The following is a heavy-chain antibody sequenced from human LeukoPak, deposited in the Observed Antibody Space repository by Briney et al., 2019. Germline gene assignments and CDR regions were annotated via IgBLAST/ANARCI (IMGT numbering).Heavy chain of an antibody. Sequence: GGSLRLSCAASGFTFDDYAMHWVRQAPGKGLEWVSGISWNSGSIGYADSVKGRFTISRDNAKNSLYLQMNSLRAEDTALYYCAKVAGHYYGSGSXAYFD. CDR1: GFTFDDYA. CDR3: AKVAGHYYGSGSXAYFD. V-gene: IGHV3-9*01. J-gene: IGHJ4*01. CDR2: ISWNSGSI. D-gene: IGHD3-10*01.